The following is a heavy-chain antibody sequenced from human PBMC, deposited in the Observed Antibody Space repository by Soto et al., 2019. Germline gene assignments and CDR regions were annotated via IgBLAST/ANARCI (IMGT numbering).Heavy chain of an antibody. CDR1: GGSFSGYY. CDR3: AREDYYDSSGYRTRDAFDI. J-gene: IGHJ3*02. V-gene: IGHV4-34*01. CDR2: INHSGST. Sequence: PSETLSLTCAVYGGSFSGYYWICIRQPPGKGLEWIGEINHSGSTNYNPSLKSRVTISVDTSKNQFSLKLSSVTAADTAVYYCAREDYYDSSGYRTRDAFDIWGQGTMVTVSS. D-gene: IGHD3-22*01.